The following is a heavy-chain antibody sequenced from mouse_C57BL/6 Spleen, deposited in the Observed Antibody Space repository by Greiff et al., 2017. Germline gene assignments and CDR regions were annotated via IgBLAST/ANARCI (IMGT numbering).Heavy chain of an antibody. CDR3: TSLGTGYFDY. V-gene: IGHV5-6*01. D-gene: IGHD4-1*01. CDR2: ISSGGSYT. Sequence: EVQLVESGGDLVKPGGSLKLSCAASGFTFSSYGMSWVRQTPDKRLEWVATISSGGSYTYYPDSVKGRFTISRDNAKNTLYLQMSSLKSEDTALYCWTSLGTGYFDYWGQGTTLTVSS. CDR1: GFTFSSYG. J-gene: IGHJ2*01.